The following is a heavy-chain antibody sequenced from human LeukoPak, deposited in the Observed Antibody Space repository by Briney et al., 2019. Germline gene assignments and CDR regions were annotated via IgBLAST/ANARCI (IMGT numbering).Heavy chain of an antibody. D-gene: IGHD1-7*01. Sequence: GESLKISCAASGFTFSGSAMHWVRQASGKGLEWVGRIRSKANSYATAYAASVKGRFTISRDDSKNTAYLQMNSLKTEDTAVYYCTIGTTNYWGQGTLVTVSS. J-gene: IGHJ4*02. CDR3: TIGTTNY. CDR1: GFTFSGSA. V-gene: IGHV3-73*01. CDR2: IRSKANSYAT.